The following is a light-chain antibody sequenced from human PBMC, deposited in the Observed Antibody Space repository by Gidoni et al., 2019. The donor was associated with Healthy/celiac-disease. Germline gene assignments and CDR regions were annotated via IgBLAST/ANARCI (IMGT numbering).Light chain of an antibody. CDR3: QPRSNWPPGT. Sequence: EIVLTQSPATLSLSPGERATLPCRASQSVSSYLAWYQQKPGQAPRLLTYDASNRATGIPARFSGSGSGTDFTLTLSRLEPEDFAVYYCQPRSNWPPGTFGQGTKVEIK. CDR1: QSVSSY. J-gene: IGKJ1*01. CDR2: DAS. V-gene: IGKV3-11*01.